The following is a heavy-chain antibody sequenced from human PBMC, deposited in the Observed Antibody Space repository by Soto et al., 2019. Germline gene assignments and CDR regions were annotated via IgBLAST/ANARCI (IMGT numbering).Heavy chain of an antibody. V-gene: IGHV4-34*01. CDR2: INHSGST. Sequence: SETLSLTCAFYGGSFSGYYWSWIRQPPGKGLEWIGEINHSGSTNYNPSLKSRVTISVDTSKNQFSLKLSSVTATDTAVYYCARGGHYYYYGMDVWRQGTTVTVSS. J-gene: IGHJ6*02. CDR1: GGSFSGYY. CDR3: ARGGHYYYYGMDV.